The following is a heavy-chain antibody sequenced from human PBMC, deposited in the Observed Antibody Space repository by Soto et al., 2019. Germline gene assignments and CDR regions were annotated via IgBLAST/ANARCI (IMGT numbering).Heavy chain of an antibody. J-gene: IGHJ4*02. Sequence: EVQLLESGGGLVQPGGSLRLSCAASGFTFSSYAMSWVRQAPGKGLEWVSAISGSGGSTYYADSVKGRFTISRDNSKNAWYLQMNSLRAEDTAVYYCAKDLQQLVDFDYWGQGTLVTVSS. CDR1: GFTFSSYA. CDR3: AKDLQQLVDFDY. V-gene: IGHV3-23*01. D-gene: IGHD6-13*01. CDR2: ISGSGGST.